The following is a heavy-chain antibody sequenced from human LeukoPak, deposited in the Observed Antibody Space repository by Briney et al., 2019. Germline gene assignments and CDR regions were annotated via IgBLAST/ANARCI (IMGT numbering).Heavy chain of an antibody. J-gene: IGHJ4*02. V-gene: IGHV1-2*02. D-gene: IGHD2-15*01. CDR3: ARSPRYCSGGSCYSIDY. Sequence: ASVKVSCKASGYTFTSYDINWVRQATGQGLEWMGWINPNSGGTNYAQKFQGRVTMTRDTSISTAYMELSRLRSDDTAVYYCARSPRYCSGGSCYSIDYWGQGTLVTVSS. CDR2: INPNSGGT. CDR1: GYTFTSYD.